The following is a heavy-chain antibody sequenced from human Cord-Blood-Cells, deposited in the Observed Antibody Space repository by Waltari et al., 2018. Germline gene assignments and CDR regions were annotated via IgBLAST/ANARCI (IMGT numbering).Heavy chain of an antibody. J-gene: IGHJ4*02. CDR2: INHSGST. D-gene: IGHD2-2*01. V-gene: IGHV4-34*01. Sequence: QVQLQQWGAGLLKPSETLSLTCAVYGGFFSVYFWSWIRQPPGKGLEWIGEINHSGSTNSNPSLKSRVTISVDTSKNQFSLKLSSVTAADTAVYYCARRDGYQLLYYFDYWGQGTLVTVSS. CDR3: ARRDGYQLLYYFDY. CDR1: GGFFSVYF.